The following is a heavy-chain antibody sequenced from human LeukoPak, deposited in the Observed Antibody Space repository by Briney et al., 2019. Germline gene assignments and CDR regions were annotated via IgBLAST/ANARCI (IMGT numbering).Heavy chain of an antibody. CDR3: ARQIAVAGTLYFDY. J-gene: IGHJ4*02. D-gene: IGHD6-19*01. CDR2: FYHSAST. CDR1: GGFNTHYY. Sequence: TSETLSLTCSVSGGFNTHYYWSWIRQPPGKGLEWIGYFYHSASTNYNPSLKSRVTISVDTSKNHFSLKLSSVTAADTAVYYCARQIAVAGTLYFDYWGQGTLVTVSS. V-gene: IGHV4-59*01.